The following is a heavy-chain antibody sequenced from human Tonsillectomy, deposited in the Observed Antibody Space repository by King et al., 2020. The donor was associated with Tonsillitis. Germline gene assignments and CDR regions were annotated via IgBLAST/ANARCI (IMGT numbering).Heavy chain of an antibody. CDR3: AKDPFGNYYSYGMAV. CDR2: ISGSGSTT. J-gene: IGHJ6*02. V-gene: IGHV3-23*04. Sequence: VQLVESGGGLVQPGGSLRLSCAASCFTFSSYAMNWVRQAPGKGLEWVSSISGSGSTTYYADSVKGRFTIARDISKSTLYLQIDSLRAEDTAVYYGAKDPFGNYYSYGMAVWGQGTTVTVSS. CDR1: CFTFSSYA. D-gene: IGHD1-14*01.